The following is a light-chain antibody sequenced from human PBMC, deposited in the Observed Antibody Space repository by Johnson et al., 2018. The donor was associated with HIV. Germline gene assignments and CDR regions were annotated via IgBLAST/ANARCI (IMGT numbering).Light chain of an antibody. Sequence: QSVLTQPPSVSAAPGQKVTISCSGSSSNIGKNYVSWYQLLPGTAPKLLIYDNNKRPSGIPDRFSGSKSGTSATLGITGLQTGDEADYYCGTWDSSLSAHVFGTGTKVTVL. CDR2: DNN. J-gene: IGLJ1*01. V-gene: IGLV1-51*01. CDR1: SSNIGKNY. CDR3: GTWDSSLSAHV.